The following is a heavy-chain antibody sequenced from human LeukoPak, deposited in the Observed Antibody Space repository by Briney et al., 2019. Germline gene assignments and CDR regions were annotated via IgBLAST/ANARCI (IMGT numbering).Heavy chain of an antibody. CDR1: GGTFSSYA. Sequence: SVKVSCKASGGTFSSYAISWVRQAPGQGLEWMGGIIPIFGTANYAQKFQGRVTITTDESTSTAYMELSSLRSEDTAVYYCARDGGYCSSTSCYPTGLDYWGQGTLVTVSS. CDR3: ARDGGYCSSTSCYPTGLDY. V-gene: IGHV1-69*05. CDR2: IIPIFGTA. J-gene: IGHJ4*02. D-gene: IGHD2-2*01.